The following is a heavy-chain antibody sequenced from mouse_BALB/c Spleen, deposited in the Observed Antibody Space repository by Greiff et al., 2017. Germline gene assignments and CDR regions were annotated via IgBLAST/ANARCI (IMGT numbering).Heavy chain of an antibody. J-gene: IGHJ4*01. CDR2: IYPGNGDT. Sequence: QVQLQQPGAELVKPGASVKMSCKASGYTFTSYNMHWVKQTPGQGLEWIGAIYPGNGDTSYNQKFKGKATLTVDKSSSTAYMELRSLTSEDSAVYYCARDRGDYGYYAMDYWGQGTSVTVSS. D-gene: IGHD1-2*01. CDR3: ARDRGDYGYYAMDY. CDR1: GYTFTSYN. V-gene: IGHV1-12*01.